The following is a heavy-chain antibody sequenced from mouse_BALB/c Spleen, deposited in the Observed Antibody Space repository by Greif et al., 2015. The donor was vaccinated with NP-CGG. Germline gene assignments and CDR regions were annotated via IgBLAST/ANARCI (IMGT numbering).Heavy chain of an antibody. CDR3: ARDITTVEAMDY. J-gene: IGHJ4*01. D-gene: IGHD1-1*01. CDR2: IRNKANGYTT. CDR1: GFTFTDYY. Sequence: EVKLVESGGGLVQPGGSLRLSCATSGFTFTDYYRSRVRQPPGKALEWLGFIRNKANGYTTEYSASVKGRFTISRDNSQSILYLQMNTLRAEDSATYCCARDITTVEAMDYWGQGTSVTVSS. V-gene: IGHV7-3*02.